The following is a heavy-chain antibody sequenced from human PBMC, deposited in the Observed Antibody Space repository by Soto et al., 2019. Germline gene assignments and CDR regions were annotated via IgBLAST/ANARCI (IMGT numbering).Heavy chain of an antibody. CDR3: ARASHIKAARTIFDY. D-gene: IGHD6-6*01. CDR2: INAGNGNT. J-gene: IGHJ4*02. CDR1: GYTFTSYA. V-gene: IGHV1-3*01. Sequence: ASVKVSCKASGYTFTSYAMHWVRQAPGQRLEWMGWINAGNGNTKYSQKFQGRVTMTRDTSASTAYMELSSLRSEDTAVYYCARASHIKAARTIFDYWGQGTLVTVSA.